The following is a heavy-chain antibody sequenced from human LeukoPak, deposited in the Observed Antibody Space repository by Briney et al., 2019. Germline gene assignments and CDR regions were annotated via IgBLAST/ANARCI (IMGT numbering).Heavy chain of an antibody. V-gene: IGHV4-34*01. J-gene: IGHJ4*02. CDR3: ARVQTAYYYDSSGYYPGGYFDY. CDR1: GGSFSGYY. D-gene: IGHD3-22*01. CDR2: INHSGST. Sequence: SETLSLTCAVYGGSFSGYYWSWIRQPPGKGLEWIGEINHSGSTNYNPSLKSRVTISVDTSKNQFSLKLSSVTAADTAVYYCARVQTAYYYDSSGYYPGGYFDYWGQGTLVTVSS.